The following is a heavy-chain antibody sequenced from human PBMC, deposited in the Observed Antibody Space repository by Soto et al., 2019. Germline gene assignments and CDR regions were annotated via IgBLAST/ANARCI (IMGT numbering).Heavy chain of an antibody. CDR2: ISAYNGNT. CDR3: ATIFIVGATPSFDY. CDR1: GYTFTSYG. J-gene: IGHJ4*02. Sequence: ASVKVSCKASGYTFTSYGISWVRQAPGQGLEWMGWISAYNGNTNYAQKLQGRVTMTTHTSTSTDYMERRSLRSDDTAVYYCATIFIVGATPSFDYWGQGTLVTVSS. D-gene: IGHD1-26*01. V-gene: IGHV1-18*04.